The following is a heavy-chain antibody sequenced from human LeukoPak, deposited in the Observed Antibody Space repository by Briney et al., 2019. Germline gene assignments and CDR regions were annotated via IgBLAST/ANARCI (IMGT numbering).Heavy chain of an antibody. Sequence: PGGSLRLSCAASGFTFSSYAMSWVRQAPGKGLEWVSAISGSGDSTYYADSVKGRFTISRDNSKNTLYLQMNSLRAEDTAVYYCAKQSDYYGSGSYYWGQGTLVTVSS. D-gene: IGHD3-10*01. CDR1: GFTFSSYA. V-gene: IGHV3-23*01. CDR3: AKQSDYYGSGSYY. CDR2: ISGSGDST. J-gene: IGHJ4*02.